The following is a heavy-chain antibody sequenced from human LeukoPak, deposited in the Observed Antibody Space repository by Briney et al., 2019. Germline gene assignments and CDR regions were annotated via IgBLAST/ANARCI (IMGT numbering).Heavy chain of an antibody. CDR1: GYTFTSYG. CDR3: ARGRITIFGVFMGFDY. CDR2: ISAYNGNT. V-gene: IGHV1-18*01. Sequence: ASVKVSCKASGYTFTSYGISWVRQASGQGLEWMGWISAYNGNTNYAQKLQGRVTMTTDTSTSTACMELRSLRSDDTAVYYCARGRITIFGVFMGFDYWGQGTLVTVSS. J-gene: IGHJ4*02. D-gene: IGHD3-3*01.